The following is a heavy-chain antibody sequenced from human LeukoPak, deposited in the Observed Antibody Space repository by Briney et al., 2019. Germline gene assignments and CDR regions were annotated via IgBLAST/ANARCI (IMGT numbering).Heavy chain of an antibody. Sequence: SETLSLTCTVSGYSISSYYWSWIRQPPGKGLEWIGYIYYSGSTNYNPSLKSRVTISVDTSKNQFSPKLSSVTAADTAVYYCARAPYPYDAFDIWGQGTMVTVSS. CDR1: GYSISSYY. V-gene: IGHV4-59*01. CDR3: ARAPYPYDAFDI. CDR2: IYYSGST. J-gene: IGHJ3*02.